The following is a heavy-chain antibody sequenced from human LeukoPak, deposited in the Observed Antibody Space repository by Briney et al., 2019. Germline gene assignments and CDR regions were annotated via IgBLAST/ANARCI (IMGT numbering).Heavy chain of an antibody. D-gene: IGHD6-13*01. V-gene: IGHV3-53*01. J-gene: IGHJ5*02. Sequence: GGSLRLSCAASGFTVSSNYMSWVRQAPGKGLEWVSVIYSGGSTYYADSVKGRFTISRDNSKNTLYLQMNSLRAEDTAVYYCARDRRYSSSWYNWFDPWGQGTLVTVSS. CDR3: ARDRRYSSSWYNWFDP. CDR1: GFTVSSNY. CDR2: IYSGGST.